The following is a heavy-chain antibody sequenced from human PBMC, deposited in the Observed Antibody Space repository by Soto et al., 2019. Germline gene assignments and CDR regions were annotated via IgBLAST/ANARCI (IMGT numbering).Heavy chain of an antibody. D-gene: IGHD2-15*01. V-gene: IGHV4-31*03. CDR1: GGSIINGQTY. Sequence: QVQLQESGPGLVMPSQTLSLTCTVSGGSIINGQTYLNWIRQHPEKGLEWMGYINYRGTTNYHPALKSRILISLDTSANQFSLRLTSVTAADTAVYYCARDAPGVAPYWGQGTQVTVSS. CDR2: INYRGTT. CDR3: ARDAPGVAPY. J-gene: IGHJ4*02.